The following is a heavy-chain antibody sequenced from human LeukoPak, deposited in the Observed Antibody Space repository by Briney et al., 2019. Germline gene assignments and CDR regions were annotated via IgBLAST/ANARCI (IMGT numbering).Heavy chain of an antibody. CDR2: IYYSGST. CDR1: GGSISSYY. J-gene: IGHJ3*02. D-gene: IGHD3-16*02. V-gene: IGHV4-59*01. CDR3: AADRDYVWGSYRLSAFDI. Sequence: KPSETLSLTCTVSGGSISSYYWSWIRQPPGKGLEWIGYIYYSGSTNYNPSLKSRVTISVDTSKNQFSLKLSSVTAADTAVYYCAADRDYVWGSYRLSAFDIWGQGTMVTVSS.